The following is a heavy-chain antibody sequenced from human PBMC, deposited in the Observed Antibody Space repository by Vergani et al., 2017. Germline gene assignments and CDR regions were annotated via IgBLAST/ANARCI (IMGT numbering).Heavy chain of an antibody. J-gene: IGHJ6*02. V-gene: IGHV1-69*01. CDR2: IIPIFGTA. CDR3: ASRDITIFGVVIIRGYYYYGMDV. CDR1: GGTFSSYA. Sequence: QVQLVQSGAEVKKPGSSVKVSCKASGGTFSSYAISWVRQAPGQGLEWMGGIIPIFGTANYAQKFQGRVTITADESTGTAYMGLSSLRSEDTAVYYGASRDITIFGVVIIRGYYYYGMDVWGQGTTVTVSS. D-gene: IGHD3-3*01.